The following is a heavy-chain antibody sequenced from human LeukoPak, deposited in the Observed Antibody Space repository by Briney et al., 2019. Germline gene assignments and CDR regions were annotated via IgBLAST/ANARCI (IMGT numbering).Heavy chain of an antibody. J-gene: IGHJ4*02. CDR3: ARGGDYADLYYFDY. CDR2: ISYDGSNK. V-gene: IGHV3-30*03. CDR1: GFTFSSYG. D-gene: IGHD4-17*01. Sequence: GGSLRLSCAASGFTFSSYGMHWVRQAPGKGLEWVAVISYDGSNKYYADSVKGRFTISRDNSKNTLYLQMNSLRAEDTAVYYCARGGDYADLYYFDYWGQGTLVTVSS.